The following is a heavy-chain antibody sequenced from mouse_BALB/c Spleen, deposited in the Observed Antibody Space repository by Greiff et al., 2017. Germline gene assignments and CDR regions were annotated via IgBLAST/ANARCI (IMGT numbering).Heavy chain of an antibody. CDR3: ARKGLGRAY. CDR2: ISYSGST. J-gene: IGHJ3*01. D-gene: IGHD4-1*01. Sequence: EVKLMESGPGLVKPSQSLSLTCTVTGYSITSDYAWNWIRQFPGNKLEWMGYISYSGSTSYNPSLKSRISITRDTSKNQFFLQLNSVTTEDTATYYCARKGLGRAYWGQGTLVTVSA. CDR1: GYSITSDYA. V-gene: IGHV3-2*02.